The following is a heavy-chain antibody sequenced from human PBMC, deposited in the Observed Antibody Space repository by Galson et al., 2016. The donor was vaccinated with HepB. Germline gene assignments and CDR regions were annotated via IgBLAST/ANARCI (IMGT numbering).Heavy chain of an antibody. J-gene: IGHJ4*02. D-gene: IGHD2-15*01. V-gene: IGHV5-51*01. CDR2: IYPRDSDT. Sequence: QSGAEVKKPGESLKISCAGSRDLLRNYWIGWVRQQPGKGLEWMGIIYPRDSDTRYSPSFQGQLTISADDSINTAYLQWSSLKVSDTAIYYCVRQVVGAANFEYWGQGTLVTVSS. CDR3: VRQVVGAANFEY. CDR1: RDLLRNYW.